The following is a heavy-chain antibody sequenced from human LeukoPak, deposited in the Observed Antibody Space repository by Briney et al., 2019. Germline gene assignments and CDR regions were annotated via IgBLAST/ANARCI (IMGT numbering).Heavy chain of an antibody. CDR3: ARVEWIQPWAYYGMDV. J-gene: IGHJ6*02. CDR1: GFTFSSYG. CDR2: ISYDGSNK. D-gene: IGHD5-18*01. V-gene: IGHV3-30*03. Sequence: GRSLRLSCAASGFTFSSYGMHWVRQAPGKGLEWVAVISYDGSNKYYADSVKGRFTISRDNSKNTLYLQMNSLRAEDTAVYYCARVEWIQPWAYYGMDVWGQGTTVTVPS.